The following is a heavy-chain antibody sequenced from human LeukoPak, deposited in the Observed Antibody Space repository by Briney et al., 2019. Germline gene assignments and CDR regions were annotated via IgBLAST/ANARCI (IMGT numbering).Heavy chain of an antibody. CDR3: ARGDYTSVYNDY. CDR2: IYSSGST. V-gene: IGHV4-39*07. D-gene: IGHD2-2*02. J-gene: IGHJ4*02. CDR1: GGSISTSRYY. Sequence: SETLSLTCTVTGGSISTSRYYWGWIRQPPGKGLEWIGSIYSSGSTYYNPSLKSRVTMSLDTSKNQLSLKLSSVTAADTAVYYCARGDYTSVYNDYWGQGTLVTVSS.